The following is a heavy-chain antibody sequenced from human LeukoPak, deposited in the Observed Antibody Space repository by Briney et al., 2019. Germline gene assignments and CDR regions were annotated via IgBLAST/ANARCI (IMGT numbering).Heavy chain of an antibody. D-gene: IGHD3-16*01. J-gene: IGHJ5*02. V-gene: IGHV1-2*02. CDR2: INPKSGGT. CDR1: GYTFSDYV. CDR3: GRVFLRGDDQGCFAP. Sequence: GASVKVSCKASGYTFSDYVIHWVRQAPGQGLECMGWINPKSGGTNYVQKFQGRVTMTRDTSINTVYMELSSLNSDDTAMYYCGRVFLRGDDQGCFAPWGQGTLVTVCS.